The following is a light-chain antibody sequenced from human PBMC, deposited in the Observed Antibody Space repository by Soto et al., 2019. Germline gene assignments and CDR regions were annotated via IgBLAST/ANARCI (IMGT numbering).Light chain of an antibody. CDR1: QSVSSY. V-gene: IGKV3-11*01. J-gene: IGKJ5*01. CDR3: QQRSNWPPLA. Sequence: EIVLTHSPATLSLSPCERATLSFSASQSVSSYLAWYQQKPGQAPRLLIYDASNRATGIPARFSGSGSGTDFTLTISSLEPEDFAVYYCQQRSNWPPLAFGQGTRLEIK. CDR2: DAS.